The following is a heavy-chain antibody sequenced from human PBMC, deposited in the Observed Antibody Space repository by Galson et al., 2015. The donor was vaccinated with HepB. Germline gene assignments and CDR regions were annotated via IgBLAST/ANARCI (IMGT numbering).Heavy chain of an antibody. V-gene: IGHV1-18*01. CDR3: ARAPPTKPHHLFY. J-gene: IGHJ4*02. CDR2: ISGYYGNT. Sequence: QSGAEVKKPGASVKVSCTASGYTFSSYGISWVRQAPGQGLEWMGWISGYYGNTKYTQKLQGRVTVTADTSTTTAYMELRSLRSDDTAIYYCARAPPTKPHHLFYWGQGTLVTVSS. CDR1: GYTFSSYG.